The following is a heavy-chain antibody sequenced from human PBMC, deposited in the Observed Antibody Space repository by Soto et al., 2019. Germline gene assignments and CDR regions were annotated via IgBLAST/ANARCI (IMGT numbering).Heavy chain of an antibody. D-gene: IGHD2-8*01. J-gene: IGHJ3*02. CDR2: ISSSSDYI. V-gene: IGHV3-21*01. CDR1: GFTFSSYA. Sequence: GSLRLSCAASGFTFSSYAMNWVRQAPGRGLEWVSTISSSSDYIYYADSVKGRFTISRDDAKNSLYMQMNSLRAEDTAVYYCARPNPYYAFDIWGQGTMVTVSS. CDR3: ARPNPYYAFDI.